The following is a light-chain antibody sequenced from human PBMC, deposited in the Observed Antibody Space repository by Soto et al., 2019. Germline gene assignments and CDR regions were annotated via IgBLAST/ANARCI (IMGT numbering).Light chain of an antibody. J-gene: IGLJ1*01. CDR3: SSYTSSSTLV. CDR1: SSDVGGYNY. CDR2: DVS. V-gene: IGLV2-14*01. Sequence: LTQPASVSGSPGQSITISCTGTSSDVGGYNYVSWYQQHPGEAPKLMIYDVSNRPSGVSNRFSGSKSGNTASLTISGLQAEDEADYYCSSYTSSSTLVFGTGTKPPS.